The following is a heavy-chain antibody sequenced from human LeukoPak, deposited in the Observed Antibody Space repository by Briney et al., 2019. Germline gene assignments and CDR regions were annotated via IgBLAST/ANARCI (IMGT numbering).Heavy chain of an antibody. D-gene: IGHD3-16*01. V-gene: IGHV1-69*13. CDR1: GNSISNYA. CDR2: IIPIFGTA. J-gene: IGHJ6*02. CDR3: TTRACHAGGCSSSFYYYYGLHF. Sequence: GASVKVSCKASGNSISNYAVSWVRQAPGQGFEWMGGIIPIFGTADYAQKFQGRVTITADQSTSTTYMALNSLKSEDTATYYCTTRACHAGGCSSSFYYYYGLHFWGQGTTVSVSS.